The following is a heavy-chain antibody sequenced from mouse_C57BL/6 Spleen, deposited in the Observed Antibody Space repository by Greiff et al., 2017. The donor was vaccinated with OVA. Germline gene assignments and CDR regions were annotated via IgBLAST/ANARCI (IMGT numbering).Heavy chain of an antibody. V-gene: IGHV14-4*01. CDR2: IDPENGDT. CDR3: TTGIRTTLY. CDR1: GFNIKDDY. Sequence: EVQVVESGAELVRPGASVKLSCTASGFNIKDDYMHWVKQRPEQGLEWIGWIDPENGDTEYASKFQGKATITADTSSNTAYLQLSSLTSEDTAVYYCTTGIRTTLYWGQGTTLTVSS. D-gene: IGHD1-1*01. J-gene: IGHJ2*01.